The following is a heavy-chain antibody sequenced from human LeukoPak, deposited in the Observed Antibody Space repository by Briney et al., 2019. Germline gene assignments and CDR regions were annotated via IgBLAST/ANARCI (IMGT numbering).Heavy chain of an antibody. D-gene: IGHD2-15*01. CDR3: ASVSVIVV. CDR1: GGSISSGSYY. J-gene: IGHJ4*02. CDR2: IYTSGST. V-gene: IGHV4-61*02. Sequence: SETLSLTCTVSGGSISSGSYYWSWIRQPAGKGLEWIGRIYTSGSTNYNPSLKSRVTISVDTSKNQFSLKLSSVTAADTAVYYCASVSVIVVWGQGTLVTVSS.